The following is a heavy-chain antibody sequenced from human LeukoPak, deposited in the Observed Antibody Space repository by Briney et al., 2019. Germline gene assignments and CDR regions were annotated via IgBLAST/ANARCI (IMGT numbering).Heavy chain of an antibody. V-gene: IGHV4-59*01. Sequence: SETLSLTCTVSGGSISSYYWSWIRQPPGKGLEWIGYIYYSGSTNYNPSLKSRVTISVDTSKNQFPLKLSSVTAADTAVYYCARAGYDFWGGYSVRREDAFDIWGQGTMVTVSS. CDR2: IYYSGST. CDR3: ARAGYDFWGGYSVRREDAFDI. CDR1: GGSISSYY. J-gene: IGHJ3*02. D-gene: IGHD3-3*01.